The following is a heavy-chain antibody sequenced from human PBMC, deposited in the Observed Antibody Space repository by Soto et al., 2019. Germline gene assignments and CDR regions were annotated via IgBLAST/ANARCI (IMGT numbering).Heavy chain of an antibody. D-gene: IGHD2-15*01. Sequence: SSETLSLTCRVSGSSITNSFYWGWIRQSPEKGLEWIGSISHTGRTSYNPSLKSRVSISVDTSKNQFSLTLTSVTAADTAVYYCARDPANLALAVAYFDSWGQGTLVTVSS. CDR2: ISHTGRT. CDR3: ARDPANLALAVAYFDS. J-gene: IGHJ4*02. V-gene: IGHV4-38-2*02. CDR1: GSSITNSFY.